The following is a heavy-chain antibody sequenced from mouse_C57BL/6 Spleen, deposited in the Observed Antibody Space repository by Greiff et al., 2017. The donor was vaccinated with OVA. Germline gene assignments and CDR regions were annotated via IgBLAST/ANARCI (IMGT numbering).Heavy chain of an antibody. CDR3: ARSVDGYYVFAY. D-gene: IGHD2-3*01. J-gene: IGHJ3*01. CDR2: INPGSGGT. CDR1: GNAFTNYL. V-gene: IGHV1-54*01. Sequence: QVQLQQSGAELVRPGTSVKVSCKASGNAFTNYLIEWVKQRPGQGLEWIGVINPGSGGTNYNEKFKGKATLTADKSSSTAYMQLSSLTSEDSAVYFCARSVDGYYVFAYWGQGTLVTVSA.